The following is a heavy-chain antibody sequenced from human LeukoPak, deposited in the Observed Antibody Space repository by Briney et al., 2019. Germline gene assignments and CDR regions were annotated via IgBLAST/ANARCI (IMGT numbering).Heavy chain of an antibody. J-gene: IGHJ3*02. Sequence: GGSLRLSCAASGFTFSSYGMHWVRQAPGKGLEWVAVISYDGSNKYYADSVKGRFTISRDNSKNTLYLQMNSLRAEDTAVYYCATSGRIKRDAFDIWGQGTMVTVSS. CDR3: ATSGRIKRDAFDI. CDR1: GFTFSSYG. V-gene: IGHV3-30*03. D-gene: IGHD1-26*01. CDR2: ISYDGSNK.